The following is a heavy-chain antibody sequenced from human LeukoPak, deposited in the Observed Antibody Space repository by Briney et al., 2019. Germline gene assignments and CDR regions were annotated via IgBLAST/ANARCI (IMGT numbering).Heavy chain of an antibody. V-gene: IGHV4-59*08. CDR1: GGSISSYY. CDR2: IYYSGST. CDR3: ARHGGVVRGEGSDAFDI. D-gene: IGHD3-10*01. J-gene: IGHJ3*02. Sequence: SETLSLTCTVSGGSISSYYWSWIRQSPGKGLEWIGCIYYSGSTNSNPSLKSRVTISVDTSRNHLSLKLSSVTAADTAVYYCARHGGVVRGEGSDAFDIWGQGTMVTVSS.